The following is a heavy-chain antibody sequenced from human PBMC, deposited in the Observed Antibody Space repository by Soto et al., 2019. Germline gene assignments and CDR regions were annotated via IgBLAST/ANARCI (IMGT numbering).Heavy chain of an antibody. CDR1: GFTFSDYY. CDR2: ISSSSSYT. CDR3: AREGGETYYDSSGHTYGMDV. J-gene: IGHJ6*02. V-gene: IGHV3-11*06. Sequence: SLRLSCAASGFTFSDYYMSWIRQAPGKGLEWVSYISSSSSYTNYADSVKGRFTISRDNAKNSLYLQMNSLRAEDTAVYYCAREGGETYYDSSGHTYGMDVWGQGTTVTVSS. D-gene: IGHD3-22*01.